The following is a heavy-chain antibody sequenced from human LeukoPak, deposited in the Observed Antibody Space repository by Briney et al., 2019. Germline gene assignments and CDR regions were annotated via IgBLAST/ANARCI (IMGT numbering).Heavy chain of an antibody. CDR3: ARGPPSAAAGILDY. V-gene: IGHV3-33*01. CDR1: GFSFSSNG. Sequence: GGSLRLSCATSGFSFSSNGMHWVRQAPGKGLEWVAVIWSDGSTKYYADSIKGRFTISRDISKNTLYLQMNSLTADDTAVYYCARGPPSAAAGILDYWGQGTLVTVSS. CDR2: IWSDGSTK. D-gene: IGHD6-13*01. J-gene: IGHJ4*02.